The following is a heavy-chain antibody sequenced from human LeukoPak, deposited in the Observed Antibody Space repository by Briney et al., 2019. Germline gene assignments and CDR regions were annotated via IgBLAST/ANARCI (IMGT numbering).Heavy chain of an antibody. V-gene: IGHV1-18*01. J-gene: IGHJ4*02. CDR3: ARGETRNDY. Sequence: ASVKVSCKASGGTFSSYAISWVRQAPGQGLEWMGWISPYNGNTNFAQKLQGRVTLTTDTSTSTAYLELRSLRSDDTAVYYCARGETRNDYWGQGTLVTVSS. CDR1: GGTFSSYA. D-gene: IGHD3-16*01. CDR2: ISPYNGNT.